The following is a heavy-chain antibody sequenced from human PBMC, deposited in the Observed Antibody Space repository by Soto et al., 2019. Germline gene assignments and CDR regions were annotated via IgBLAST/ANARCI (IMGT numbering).Heavy chain of an antibody. J-gene: IGHJ4*02. CDR2: ISTYNGNT. Sequence: QVQLVQSGAEVKKPGASMKVSCKASGYTFISYGVSWVRQAPGQGLEWMGWISTYNGNTNYAQKLQGRVTMTTDTTTSTAYMELRSLTSDDTALYYGARGVYGDYLDYWGQGTLVTVSS. CDR1: GYTFISYG. V-gene: IGHV1-18*01. D-gene: IGHD4-17*01. CDR3: ARGVYGDYLDY.